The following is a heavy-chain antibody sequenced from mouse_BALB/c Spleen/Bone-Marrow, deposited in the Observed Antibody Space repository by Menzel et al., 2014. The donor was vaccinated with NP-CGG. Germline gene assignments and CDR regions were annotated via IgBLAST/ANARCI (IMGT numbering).Heavy chain of an antibody. Sequence: EVKLMESGGGLVQPGGSRKLSCAASGFTFSSFGMHWVRQAPEKGLEWVAYISSGSSPIFYAATVKGRFTISRDNPKNTLFLQMTSLRSEDTAMYYCTRGGNWEDFDYWGQGTTLTVSS. J-gene: IGHJ2*01. D-gene: IGHD4-1*01. CDR2: ISSGSSPI. CDR1: GFTFSSFG. V-gene: IGHV5-17*02. CDR3: TRGGNWEDFDY.